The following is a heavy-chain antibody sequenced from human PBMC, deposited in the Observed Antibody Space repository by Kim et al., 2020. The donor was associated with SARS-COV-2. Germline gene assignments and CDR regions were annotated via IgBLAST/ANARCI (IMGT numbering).Heavy chain of an antibody. CDR2: ISYDGSNK. V-gene: IGHV3-30-3*01. D-gene: IGHD3-10*01. Sequence: GGSLRLSCAASGFTFSSYAMHWVRQAPGKGLEWVAVISYDGSNKYYADSVKGRFTISRDNSKNTLYLQMNSLRAEDTAVYYCARDYMKDYYGSGSYYKFDYWGQGTLVTVSS. CDR3: ARDYMKDYYGSGSYYKFDY. J-gene: IGHJ4*02. CDR1: GFTFSSYA.